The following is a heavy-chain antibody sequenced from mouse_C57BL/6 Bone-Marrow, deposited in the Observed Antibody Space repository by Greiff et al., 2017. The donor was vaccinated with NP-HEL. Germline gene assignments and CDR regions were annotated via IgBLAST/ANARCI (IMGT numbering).Heavy chain of an antibody. CDR2: IDPENGDT. J-gene: IGHJ2*01. CDR3: TTDYGSSYGYYFDY. Sequence: VQLQQSGAELVRPGASVKLSCTASGFNIKDDYMHWVKQRPEQGLEWIGWIDPENGDTEYASKFQGKATITADTSSNTAYLQLSSLTSEDTAVYYYTTDYGSSYGYYFDYWGQGTTLTVSS. D-gene: IGHD1-1*01. V-gene: IGHV14-4*01. CDR1: GFNIKDDY.